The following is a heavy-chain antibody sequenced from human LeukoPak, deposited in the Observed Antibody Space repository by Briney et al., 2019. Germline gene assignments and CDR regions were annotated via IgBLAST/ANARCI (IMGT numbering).Heavy chain of an antibody. CDR1: GFMFSRLG. D-gene: IGHD3-16*01. CDR2: IRHDGSVE. Sequence: QPGRSLRLSCAASGFMFSRLGMQWVRQAPGEGLEWVAMIRHDGSVEEYADSVKGRFTISRDNSQNTLYLQMNSLRDDDTAVYYCAKEGDQFRGYLDAWGKGTTVTVSS. CDR3: AKEGDQFRGYLDA. V-gene: IGHV3-33*06. J-gene: IGHJ6*03.